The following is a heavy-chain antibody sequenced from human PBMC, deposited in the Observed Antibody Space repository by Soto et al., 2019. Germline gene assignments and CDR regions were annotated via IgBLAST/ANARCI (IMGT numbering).Heavy chain of an antibody. Sequence: DVQLMESGGCLVQPGGSLRLSCAASGFTFSYYWMTWVRQAPGKGLEWVANIRRDGGEEDYVDSVKGRFSVSRDNAKESLYLQMNSLRIEDTAVYYCARDATYRDSSFYYDVVDIWGQGTMVTVSS. CDR1: GFTFSYYW. CDR2: IRRDGGEE. CDR3: ARDATYRDSSFYYDVVDI. V-gene: IGHV3-7*05. J-gene: IGHJ3*02. D-gene: IGHD3-22*01.